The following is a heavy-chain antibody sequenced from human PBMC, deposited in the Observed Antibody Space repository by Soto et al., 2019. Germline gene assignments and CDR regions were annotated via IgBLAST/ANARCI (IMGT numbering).Heavy chain of an antibody. CDR1: GYTFTSYA. Sequence: ASVKVSCKASGYTFTSYAMHWVRQAPGQRLDWMGWINAGNGNTKYSQKFQGRVTITRDTSASTAYMELSSLRSEDTAVYYCARDRLGITMVRGVSRWFDPWGQGTLVTVSS. CDR2: INAGNGNT. J-gene: IGHJ5*02. V-gene: IGHV1-3*01. CDR3: ARDRLGITMVRGVSRWFDP. D-gene: IGHD3-10*01.